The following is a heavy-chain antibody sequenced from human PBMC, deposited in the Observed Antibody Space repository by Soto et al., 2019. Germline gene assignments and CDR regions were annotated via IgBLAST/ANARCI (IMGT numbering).Heavy chain of an antibody. CDR3: AKADYGDYDPFDDNDD. V-gene: IGHV3-23*01. J-gene: IGHJ4*02. Sequence: GGSLRLSCAASGFTFSSYAMSWVRQAPGKGLEWVSAISGSGGSTYYADSVKGRFTISRDNSKNTLYLQMNSLRAEDTAVYYCAKADYGDYDPFDDNDDRGQGTPVTVSS. CDR2: ISGSGGST. CDR1: GFTFSSYA. D-gene: IGHD4-17*01.